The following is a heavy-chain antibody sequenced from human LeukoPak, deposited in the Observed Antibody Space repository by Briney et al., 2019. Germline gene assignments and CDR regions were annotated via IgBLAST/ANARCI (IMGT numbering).Heavy chain of an antibody. Sequence: GGSVRLSCAASGFTFSNYEMDWVRQAPGKGLEWVSYISASGNTIYADSVRGRFTISRDNAKKSLYLQMNSLRAEDTAVYYCARGGSLGYLLNAFDIWGQGTMVTV. J-gene: IGHJ3*02. CDR3: ARGGSLGYLLNAFDI. CDR2: ISASGNTI. V-gene: IGHV3-48*03. CDR1: GFTFSNYE. D-gene: IGHD3-3*01.